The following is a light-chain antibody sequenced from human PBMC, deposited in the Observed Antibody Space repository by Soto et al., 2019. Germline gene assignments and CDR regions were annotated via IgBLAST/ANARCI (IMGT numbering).Light chain of an antibody. V-gene: IGKV3D-15*01. Sequence: EVVLTQSPATLSVSPGERATLSCRASHSVTRNLAWYQQKPGQAPRLVIYDASTRATGIPARFSGSGSGTEFTLTISSLQPVDSATYYCQQYNDFQYTFGQGTTVEI. CDR1: HSVTRN. J-gene: IGKJ2*01. CDR3: QQYNDFQYT. CDR2: DAS.